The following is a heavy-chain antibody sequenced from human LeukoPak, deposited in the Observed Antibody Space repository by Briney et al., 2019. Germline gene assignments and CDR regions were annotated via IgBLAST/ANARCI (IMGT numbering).Heavy chain of an antibody. J-gene: IGHJ6*03. CDR3: ARSLAAADLYYYYYMDV. V-gene: IGHV1-69*13. Sequence: SVKVSCKASGGTFSSYAISWVRQAPGQGLEWVGGIIPIFGTANYAQKFQGRVTITADESTSTAYMELSSLRSEDTAVYYCARSLAAADLYYYYYMDVWGKGTTVTVSS. CDR1: GGTFSSYA. CDR2: IIPIFGTA. D-gene: IGHD6-13*01.